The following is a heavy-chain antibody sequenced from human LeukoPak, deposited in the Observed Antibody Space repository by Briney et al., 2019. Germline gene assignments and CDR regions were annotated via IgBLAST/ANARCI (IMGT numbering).Heavy chain of an antibody. V-gene: IGHV3-48*01. CDR3: ARVVWGYFDY. CDR1: GFTFSSYS. Sequence: GGSLRLSCAASGFTFSSYSMNGVRQAPGKGLGWVSYISSSSSTIYYADSVKGRFTISRDNAKNSLYLQMNSLRAEDTAVYYCARVVWGYFDYWGQGTLVTVSS. CDR2: ISSSSSTI. J-gene: IGHJ4*02. D-gene: IGHD3-16*01.